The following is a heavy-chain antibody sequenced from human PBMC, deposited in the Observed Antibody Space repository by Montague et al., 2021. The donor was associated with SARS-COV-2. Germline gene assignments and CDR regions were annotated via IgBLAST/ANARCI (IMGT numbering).Heavy chain of an antibody. CDR2: INHCVTT. CDR1: DGSFSYYY. CDR3: ARWDPQTLTLIGLRGKSASDY. V-gene: IGHV4-34*01. J-gene: IGHJ4*02. D-gene: IGHD4-23*01. Sequence: SETLSLTCAANDGSFSYYYWPWIRQSPGKGLEWIAGINHCVTTNYTFNPSLRSRVTISVDTSKSQFSLKLSSVTAADTGVYYCARWDPQTLTLIGLRGKSASDYWGQGTLVTVSS.